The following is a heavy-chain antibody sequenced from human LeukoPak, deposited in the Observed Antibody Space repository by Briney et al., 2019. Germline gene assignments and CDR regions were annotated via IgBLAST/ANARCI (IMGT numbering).Heavy chain of an antibody. V-gene: IGHV3-23*01. Sequence: PGGSLRLSCAASGFTFSSYAMSWVRQAPGKGLEWVSAISGSGGSTYYADSVKGRFTISRDNSANTLSLQMNSLGAEDTAMYYCTRGEADVTAPHSWGQGTLVTVSS. CDR2: ISGSGGST. CDR1: GFTFSSYA. D-gene: IGHD2-21*02. CDR3: TRGEADVTAPHS. J-gene: IGHJ1*01.